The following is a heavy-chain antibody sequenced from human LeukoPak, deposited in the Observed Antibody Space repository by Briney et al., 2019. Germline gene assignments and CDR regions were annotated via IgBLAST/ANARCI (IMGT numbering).Heavy chain of an antibody. J-gene: IGHJ4*02. Sequence: SVKVSCKASGGTFSSYAISWVRQAPGQGLEWMGRIIPILGIANYAQKFQGRVTITTDESTSTAYMELSSLRSEVTAVYYCARDSSPTIFGVVLYYFDYWGQGTLVTVSS. CDR3: ARDSSPTIFGVVLYYFDY. V-gene: IGHV1-69*04. CDR2: IIPILGIA. CDR1: GGTFSSYA. D-gene: IGHD3-3*01.